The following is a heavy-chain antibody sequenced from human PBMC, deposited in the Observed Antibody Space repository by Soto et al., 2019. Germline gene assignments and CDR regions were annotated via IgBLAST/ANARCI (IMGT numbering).Heavy chain of an antibody. CDR1: GFTFSSYW. D-gene: IGHD2-2*01. J-gene: IGHJ4*02. Sequence: GGSLRLSCAASGFTFSSYWMGWVRQAPGKGLEWVANIKQDGSEKYYVDSVKGRFTISRDNARNSLYLQMDSLRVEDTAVYYCATYCSSTSCRSYWGQGTLVTVSS. CDR2: IKQDGSEK. CDR3: ATYCSSTSCRSY. V-gene: IGHV3-7*05.